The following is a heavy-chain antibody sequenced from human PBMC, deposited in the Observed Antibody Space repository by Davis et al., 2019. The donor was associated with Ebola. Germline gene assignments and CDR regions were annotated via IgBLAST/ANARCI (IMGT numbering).Heavy chain of an antibody. V-gene: IGHV4-34*01. CDR3: VRGLHGDYAFDL. D-gene: IGHD4-17*01. J-gene: IGHJ4*02. Sequence: ESLKISCSLYGASFSGYYWGWIRQTTGKGLEWIGEIHHTGSVRFNPSLETRVTISLDTSKNQISMRLTSLTAADAAVYYCVRGLHGDYAFDLWGQGAMVTVSS. CDR2: IHHTGSV. CDR1: GASFSGYY.